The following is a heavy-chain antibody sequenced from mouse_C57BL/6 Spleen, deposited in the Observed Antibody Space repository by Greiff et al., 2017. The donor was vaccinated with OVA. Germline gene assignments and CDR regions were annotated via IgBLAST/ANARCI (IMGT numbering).Heavy chain of an antibody. D-gene: IGHD1-1*01. CDR2: IDPSDSET. CDR3: ARRGITTVVATEAMDY. Sequence: QVQLKQPGAELVRPGSSVKLSCKASGYTFTSYWMHWVKQRPIQGLEWIGNIDPSDSETHYNQKFKDKATLTVDKSSSTAYMQLSSLTSEDSAVYYCARRGITTVVATEAMDYWGQGTSVTVSS. V-gene: IGHV1-52*01. J-gene: IGHJ4*01. CDR1: GYTFTSYW.